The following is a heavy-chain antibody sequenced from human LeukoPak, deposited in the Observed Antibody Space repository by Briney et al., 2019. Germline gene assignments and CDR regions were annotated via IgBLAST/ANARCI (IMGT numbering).Heavy chain of an antibody. Sequence: GSSVKVSCKASGGTFSSYAISWVRQAPGQGLEWMGGIIPIFGTANYAQKFQGRVTITTDESTSTAYMELSSLRSEDTAVYYCARGRDSSSDEGPLDYWGQGTLVTVSS. CDR1: GGTFSSYA. D-gene: IGHD6-13*01. CDR2: IIPIFGTA. J-gene: IGHJ4*02. V-gene: IGHV1-69*05. CDR3: ARGRDSSSDEGPLDY.